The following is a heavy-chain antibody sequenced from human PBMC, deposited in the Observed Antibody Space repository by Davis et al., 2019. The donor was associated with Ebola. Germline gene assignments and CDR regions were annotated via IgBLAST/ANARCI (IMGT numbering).Heavy chain of an antibody. V-gene: IGHV4-39*01. CDR2: IYYTRMT. J-gene: IGHJ4*02. D-gene: IGHD3-10*01. CDR1: GGSTIRSGSY. Sequence: PSETLSPTCTVSGGSTIRSGSYWGCIRQLPGKGLEWIGCIYYTRMTYYTPSLKSRVTISADTSKNQFSLSLSSVTAADTAVYYCARRLMDQGVLKGAYHFDVWGQGTLVNVAS. CDR3: ARRLMDQGVLKGAYHFDV.